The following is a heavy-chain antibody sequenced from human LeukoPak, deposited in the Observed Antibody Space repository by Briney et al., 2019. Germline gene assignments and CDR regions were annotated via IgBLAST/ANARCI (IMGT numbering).Heavy chain of an antibody. J-gene: IGHJ3*02. Sequence: RGSLRLSCAASGFTFSTYAMSWVRQAPGKGLEWVSAISGSGGSTYYADSVKGRFTISRDNSKNTLYLQMNSLRAEDTAVYYCAKDYYTSSSLHSIPDAFDIWGQGTMVTVSS. CDR3: AKDYYTSSSLHSIPDAFDI. CDR1: GFTFSTYA. CDR2: ISGSGGST. D-gene: IGHD6-6*01. V-gene: IGHV3-23*01.